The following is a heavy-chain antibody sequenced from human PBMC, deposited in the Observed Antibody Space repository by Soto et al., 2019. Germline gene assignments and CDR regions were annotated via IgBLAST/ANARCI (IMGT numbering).Heavy chain of an antibody. CDR1: GGSIYTYS. D-gene: IGHD1-26*01. CDR3: ATIVGANDY. J-gene: IGHJ4*02. V-gene: IGHV4-4*07. CDR2: IYSSGSA. Sequence: SETLSLTCTVSGGSIYTYSWNWLRQPAGKGLEWIGHIYSSGSANYNPSLQSRVSMSVDTSKNQFSLKLNSVTAADTAVYDCATIVGANDYWGQGALVTVSS.